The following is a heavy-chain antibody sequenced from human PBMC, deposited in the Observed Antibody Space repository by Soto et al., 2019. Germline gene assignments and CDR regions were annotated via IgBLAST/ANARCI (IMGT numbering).Heavy chain of an antibody. D-gene: IGHD2-2*01. V-gene: IGHV5-51*01. CDR3: ARAMIGYCSSTSCSVAYYYYGMDV. J-gene: IGHJ6*04. Sequence: GESLKISCKGSGYSFTSYWIGWVRQMPGKGLEWMGIIYPGDSDTRYSPSFQGQVTISADKSISTAYLQWSSLKASDTAMYYCARAMIGYCSSTSCSVAYYYYGMDVWGTGTTVTVS. CDR1: GYSFTSYW. CDR2: IYPGDSDT.